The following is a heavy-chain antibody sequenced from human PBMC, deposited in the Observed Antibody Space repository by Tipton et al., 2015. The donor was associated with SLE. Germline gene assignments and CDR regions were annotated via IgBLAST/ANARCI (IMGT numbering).Heavy chain of an antibody. CDR2: IYYSGST. CDR1: GDSINSYY. Sequence: TLSLTCTVSGDSINSYYWSWIRQPPGKGLEWIGYIYYSGSTKYNPSLKSRVTISVDTSKNQFSLKLSSVTAADTAVYYCAREMYSSGDYYFYYMDVWGKGTTVTVS. D-gene: IGHD6-19*01. CDR3: AREMYSSGDYYFYYMDV. J-gene: IGHJ6*03. V-gene: IGHV4-59*01.